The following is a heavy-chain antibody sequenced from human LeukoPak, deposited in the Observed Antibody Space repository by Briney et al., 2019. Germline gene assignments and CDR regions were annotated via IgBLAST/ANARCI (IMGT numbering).Heavy chain of an antibody. CDR1: GFTFSSYW. Sequence: TGGSLRLSCAASGFTFSSYWMSWVRQAPGKGLEWVANIKQDGNEKYYVDSVKGRFTISRDNAKNSLYLQMNSLRAEDTAVYYCAKNGDRGAYCSGGSCYPYYYYYMDVWGKGTTVTISS. D-gene: IGHD2-15*01. J-gene: IGHJ6*03. CDR3: AKNGDRGAYCSGGSCYPYYYYYMDV. V-gene: IGHV3-7*01. CDR2: IKQDGNEK.